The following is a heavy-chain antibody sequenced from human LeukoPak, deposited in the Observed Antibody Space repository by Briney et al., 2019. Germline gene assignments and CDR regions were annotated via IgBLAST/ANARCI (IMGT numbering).Heavy chain of an antibody. CDR3: AKDPNGDYIGTFDI. V-gene: IGHV3-23*01. CDR1: GIIFSKYS. Sequence: GGSLRLSCAASGIIFSKYSMSWVRQAPGKGLEWVATVLGSGLPTYYADSVQGRFTISRDNSKNTLYLQMNSLRAEDTAIYYCAKDPNGDYIGTFDIWGQGTMVIVS. J-gene: IGHJ3*02. CDR2: VLGSGLPT. D-gene: IGHD4-17*01.